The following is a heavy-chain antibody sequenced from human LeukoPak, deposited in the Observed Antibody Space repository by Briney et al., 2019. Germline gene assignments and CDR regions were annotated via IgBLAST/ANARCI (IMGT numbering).Heavy chain of an antibody. CDR2: VYYSGST. J-gene: IGHJ6*02. CDR1: GGSITSSSHF. CDR3: ARPFGFYYDTSGHYRSYYYYAMDV. D-gene: IGHD3-22*01. Sequence: PSETLSLTCTVSGGSITSSSHFWGWIRQPPGKGLEWIGSVYYSGSTYYNPSLKSRLTISVDTSKNQFSLKLSSVTAADTAVYYCARPFGFYYDTSGHYRSYYYYAMDVWGQGTTVTVSS. V-gene: IGHV4-39*01.